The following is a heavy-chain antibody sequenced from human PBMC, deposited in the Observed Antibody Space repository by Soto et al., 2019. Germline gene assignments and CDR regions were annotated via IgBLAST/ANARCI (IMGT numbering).Heavy chain of an antibody. CDR1: GDPFAICG. D-gene: IGHD3-22*01. V-gene: IGHV1-18*01. Sequence: GAVKASCKLCGDPFAICGITWVRQVPGQRLEWMGWISAYNGKTNYAQKLPGRVTMTADTSTSTAYMELRRLRSDDTAVYYCARDIQDSSGYYNWFDPWGQGTLVTVSS. CDR2: ISAYNGKT. J-gene: IGHJ5*02. CDR3: ARDIQDSSGYYNWFDP.